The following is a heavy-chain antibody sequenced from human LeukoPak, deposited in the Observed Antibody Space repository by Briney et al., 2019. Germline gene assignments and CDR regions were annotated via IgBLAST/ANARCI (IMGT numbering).Heavy chain of an antibody. CDR2: IYSGGST. J-gene: IGHJ6*03. D-gene: IGHD1-7*01. CDR3: ARAVRETNYYYYYMDV. CDR1: GFTVSSNY. V-gene: IGHV3-53*01. Sequence: PGGSLGLSCAASGFTVSSNYMSWVRQAPGKGLEWVSVIYSGGSTYYADSVKGRFTISRDNSKNTLYLQMNSLRAEDTAVYYCARAVRETNYYYYYMDVWGKGTTVTISS.